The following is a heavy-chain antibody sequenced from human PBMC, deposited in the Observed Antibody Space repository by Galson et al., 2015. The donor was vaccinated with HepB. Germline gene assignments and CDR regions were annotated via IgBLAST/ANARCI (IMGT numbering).Heavy chain of an antibody. CDR2: IIPIFGTA. V-gene: IGHV1-69*13. Sequence: SVKVSCKASGGTFSSYAISWVRQAPGQGLEWMGGIIPIFGTANYAQKFQGRVTITADESTSTAYMELSSLRSEDTAVYYCATQRSMTTNWFDPWGQGTLVTVSS. D-gene: IGHD4-11*01. CDR3: ATQRSMTTNWFDP. J-gene: IGHJ5*02. CDR1: GGTFSSYA.